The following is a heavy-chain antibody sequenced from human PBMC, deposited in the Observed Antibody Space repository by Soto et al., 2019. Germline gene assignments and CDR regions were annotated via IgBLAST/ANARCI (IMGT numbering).Heavy chain of an antibody. CDR1: GASITSSY. J-gene: IGHJ4*02. CDR2: IYYTGIT. CDR3: AREPLT. V-gene: IGHV4-59*12. Sequence: SETLSLTCTVSGASITSSYWSWIRQPPGKGLEWIGYIYYTGITNYNSSLESRVTISIDTSKNQFSLKLTSVTAADTAVYYCAREPLTWGQGTLVTVSS.